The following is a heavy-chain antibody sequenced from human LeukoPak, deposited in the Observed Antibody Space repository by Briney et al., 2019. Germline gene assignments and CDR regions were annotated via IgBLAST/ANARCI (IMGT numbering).Heavy chain of an antibody. D-gene: IGHD3-10*01. CDR3: AKQGRSGSFSHFDY. CDR1: GFTFSGYV. CDR2: ISDSGDTT. J-gene: IGHJ4*02. Sequence: GGSLRLSCAASGFTFSGYVMNWVRQAPGKGLESVSTISDSGDTTYYADSVKGRFTISRDSSKNTLYLQMNSLRADGTAVYYCAKQGRSGSFSHFDYWGQGTLVTVSS. V-gene: IGHV3-23*01.